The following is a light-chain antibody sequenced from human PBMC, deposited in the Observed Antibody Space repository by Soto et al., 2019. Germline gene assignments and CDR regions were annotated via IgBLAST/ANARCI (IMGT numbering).Light chain of an antibody. CDR2: DAS. CDR1: QSVSSNY. V-gene: IGKV3-11*01. Sequence: EIVLTQSPATLSLSPGERATLSRGASQSVSSNYLAWIQQKPGQAPRLLIYDASKRATGIPARFSGSGSGTDFTLTISSLEPEDFAVYYCLQRSNWPWTFGQGTKVEIK. J-gene: IGKJ1*01. CDR3: LQRSNWPWT.